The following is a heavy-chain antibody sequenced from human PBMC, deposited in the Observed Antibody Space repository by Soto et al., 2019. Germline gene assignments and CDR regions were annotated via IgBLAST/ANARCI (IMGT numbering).Heavy chain of an antibody. CDR3: ARVRGYDSSGYSPL. V-gene: IGHV1-18*01. CDR1: GGTFSSYG. CDR2: INGYNGNT. D-gene: IGHD3-22*01. Sequence: GASVKVSCKASGGTFSSYGISWVRQAPGQGLERMGWINGYNGNTNYAQKLQGRVTMTTDTSTSTAYLELRSLRSDDTAVYYCARVRGYDSSGYSPLWGQGTLVTVSS. J-gene: IGHJ4*02.